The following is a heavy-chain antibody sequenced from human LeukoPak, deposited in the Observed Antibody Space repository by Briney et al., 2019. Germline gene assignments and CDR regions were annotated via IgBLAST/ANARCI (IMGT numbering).Heavy chain of an antibody. CDR3: ARVLRAASWRSYDY. Sequence: SETLSLTCTVSGGSFSNSLYYWSWIRQPPGKGLEWIGYIYYNGDTNYNPSLKSRVIISTDTSSNQFSLRLNSMTAADTAVYYCARVLRAASWRSYDYWGQGSLVTVSS. CDR1: GGSFSNSLYY. D-gene: IGHD5-18*01. CDR2: IYYNGDT. J-gene: IGHJ4*02. V-gene: IGHV4-61*01.